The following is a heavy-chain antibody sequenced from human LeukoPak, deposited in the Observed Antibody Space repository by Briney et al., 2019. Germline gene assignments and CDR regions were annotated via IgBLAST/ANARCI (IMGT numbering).Heavy chain of an antibody. D-gene: IGHD2-15*01. J-gene: IGHJ4*02. CDR3: ARDDCSGGSCYFDY. Sequence: ASVKVSCKASGYTFTSYDINWVRQATGQGLEWMGWMNPDSGNTGYSQKFQGRVTITRDTSASTAYMELSSLRSEDTAVYYCARDDCSGGSCYFDYWGQGTLVTVSS. CDR1: GYTFTSYD. CDR2: MNPDSGNT. V-gene: IGHV1-8*01.